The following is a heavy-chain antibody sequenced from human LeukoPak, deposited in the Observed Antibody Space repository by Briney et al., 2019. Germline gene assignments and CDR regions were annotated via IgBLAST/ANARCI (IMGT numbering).Heavy chain of an antibody. V-gene: IGHV1-69*01. CDR2: IIPIVGTA. Sequence: GASVKVSCKASGGTFSSYAISWVRQARGQGLEWMGGIIPIVGTANYAQKFQGRVTITADESTSTAYMELSSLRSEDTAVYYCAKGSKAYCGGDCYWGVGDAFDIWGQGTMVTVSS. J-gene: IGHJ3*02. CDR3: AKGSKAYCGGDCYWGVGDAFDI. D-gene: IGHD2-21*02. CDR1: GGTFSSYA.